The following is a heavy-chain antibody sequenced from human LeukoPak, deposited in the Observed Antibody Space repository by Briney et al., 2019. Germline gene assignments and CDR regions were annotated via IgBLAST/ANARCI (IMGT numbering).Heavy chain of an antibody. CDR2: ISGSGGST. Sequence: PGGSLRLSCAASGFTFSSYGMSWVRQAPGKGLEWVSAISGSGGSTYYADSVKGRFTISRDNSKNTLYLQMNSLRAEDTAVYYCAKGPLYYDILTGYYGPPYFDYWGQGTLVTVSS. J-gene: IGHJ4*02. CDR1: GFTFSSYG. V-gene: IGHV3-23*01. D-gene: IGHD3-9*01. CDR3: AKGPLYYDILTGYYGPPYFDY.